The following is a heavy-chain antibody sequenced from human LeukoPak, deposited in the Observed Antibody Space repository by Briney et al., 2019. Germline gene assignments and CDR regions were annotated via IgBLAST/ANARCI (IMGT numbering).Heavy chain of an antibody. V-gene: IGHV4-59*01. CDR3: ARRKNMVLDY. CDR1: GGSISSYY. J-gene: IGHJ4*02. D-gene: IGHD2/OR15-2a*01. CDR2: IYYSGST. Sequence: SETLSLTCTVSGGSISSYYWSWIRQPPGKGLEWIGYIYYSGSTNYNPSLKSRVTISVDTSKNQFSLKLSSVTAADTAVYYCARRKNMVLDYWAQGTLVTVSS.